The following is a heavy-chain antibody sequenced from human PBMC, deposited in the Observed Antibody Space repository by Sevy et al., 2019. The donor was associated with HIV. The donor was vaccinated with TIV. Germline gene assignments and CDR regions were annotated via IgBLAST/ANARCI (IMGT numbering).Heavy chain of an antibody. Sequence: SETLSLTCTVSGGSISSYYRSWIRQPPGKGLEWIGYIYYSGSTNYNPSLKSRVTISVDTSKNQFSLKLSSVTAADTAVYYCARAGLYFLWGQGTLVTVSS. J-gene: IGHJ4*02. D-gene: IGHD3-3*01. CDR1: GGSISSYY. CDR2: IYYSGST. CDR3: ARAGLYFL. V-gene: IGHV4-59*01.